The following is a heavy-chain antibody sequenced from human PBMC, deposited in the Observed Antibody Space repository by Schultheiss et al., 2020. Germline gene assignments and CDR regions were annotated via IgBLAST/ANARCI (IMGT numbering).Heavy chain of an antibody. Sequence: WGSLRLSCVVSEFTLSTYAVSWVRQAPGKGLEWVAVIPFDGSNKYYEDSVKGRFTIARDNSKNTLYLQMNSLRVEDTALYYCAKDVDARAVWGAYCGGDCSGGMDVWGRGSTVTVSS. CDR2: IPFDGSNK. V-gene: IGHV3-30*18. J-gene: IGHJ6*02. CDR1: EFTLSTYA. CDR3: AKDVDARAVWGAYCGGDCSGGMDV. D-gene: IGHD2-21*02.